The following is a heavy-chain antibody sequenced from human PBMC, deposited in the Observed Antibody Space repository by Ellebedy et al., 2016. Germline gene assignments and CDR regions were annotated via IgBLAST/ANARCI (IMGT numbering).Heavy chain of an antibody. Sequence: GESLKISXAASGFTFSDYYMSWIRQAPGKGLEWVSYISSSSSYTNYADSVKGRFTISRDNAKNSLYLQMNSLRAEDTAVYYCARRVDLNWFDPWGQGTLVTVSS. CDR3: ARRVDLNWFDP. CDR1: GFTFSDYY. V-gene: IGHV3-11*03. J-gene: IGHJ5*02. CDR2: ISSSSSYT.